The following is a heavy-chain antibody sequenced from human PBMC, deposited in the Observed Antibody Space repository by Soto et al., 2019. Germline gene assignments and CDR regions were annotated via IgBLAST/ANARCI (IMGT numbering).Heavy chain of an antibody. Sequence: LRLSCTAAGFTFGDYAMSWVRQAPGKGLEWVGYIRSKASGGTSEYAASVKGRFTFSRDDSKSTAYLQMNSLKIEDTAIYYCTRDQPITPWGQGTMVTVSS. D-gene: IGHD3-10*01. V-gene: IGHV3-49*04. J-gene: IGHJ3*01. CDR3: TRDQPITP. CDR2: IRSKASGGTS. CDR1: GFTFGDYA.